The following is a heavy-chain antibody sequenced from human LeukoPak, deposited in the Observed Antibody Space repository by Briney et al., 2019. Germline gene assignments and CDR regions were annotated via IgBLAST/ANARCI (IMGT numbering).Heavy chain of an antibody. CDR2: INTNTGNP. D-gene: IGHD3-3*01. J-gene: IGHJ3*01. V-gene: IGHV7-4-1*02. CDR1: GYTFTSYA. Sequence: ASVKVSCKASGYTFTSYAMNWVRQAPGQGLELMGWINTNTGNPTYAQGFTGRFVFSLDTSVSTAYLKIRSLKAEDTAVYYCARDLLDLEFNAFDVWGQGTMVTVSS. CDR3: ARDLLDLEFNAFDV.